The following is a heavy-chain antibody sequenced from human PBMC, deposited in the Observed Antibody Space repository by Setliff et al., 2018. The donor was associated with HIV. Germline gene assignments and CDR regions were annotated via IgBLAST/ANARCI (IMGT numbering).Heavy chain of an antibody. CDR2: ISYDGSDK. D-gene: IGHD3-22*01. Sequence: GGSLRLSCAASGFTFSIYAIHWVRQAPGKGLEWVAVISYDGSDKYYADSVKGRFTISRDNSKNTLYLQMNSLRTEDTAVYYCARSYCDTSGCLRGGDVSWGQGTLVTVSS. V-gene: IGHV3-30*04. J-gene: IGHJ5*02. CDR1: GFTFSIYA. CDR3: ARSYCDTSGCLRGGDVS.